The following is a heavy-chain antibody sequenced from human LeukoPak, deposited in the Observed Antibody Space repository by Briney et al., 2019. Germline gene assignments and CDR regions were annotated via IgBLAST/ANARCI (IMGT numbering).Heavy chain of an antibody. J-gene: IGHJ4*02. CDR3: AKVGPGNSSDY. Sequence: GESLKISCKGSGYSFTSFWIVWVRQMPGQGLEWMGIIYPRDSDTRYSPSFQGQVTISADKSISTACLQWSSLKASDTAIYYCAKVGPGNSSDYWGQGTLVTVSS. D-gene: IGHD1-26*01. CDR2: IYPRDSDT. V-gene: IGHV5-51*01. CDR1: GYSFTSFW.